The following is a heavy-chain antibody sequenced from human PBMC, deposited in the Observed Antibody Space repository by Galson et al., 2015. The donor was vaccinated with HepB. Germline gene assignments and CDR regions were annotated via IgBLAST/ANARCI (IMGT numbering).Heavy chain of an antibody. CDR3: ARDRQYYDSSGYSRFDY. CDR2: ISSSSSTI. Sequence: SLRLSCAASGFTFSSYSMNWVRQAPGKGLEWVSYISSSSSTIYYADSVKGRFTTSRDNAKNSLYLQMNSLRAEDTAVYYCARDRQYYDSSGYSRFDYWGQGTLVTVSS. V-gene: IGHV3-48*01. CDR1: GFTFSSYS. D-gene: IGHD3-22*01. J-gene: IGHJ4*02.